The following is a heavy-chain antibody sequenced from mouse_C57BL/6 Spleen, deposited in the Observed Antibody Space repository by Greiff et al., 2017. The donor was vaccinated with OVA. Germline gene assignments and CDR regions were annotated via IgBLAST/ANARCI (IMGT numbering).Heavy chain of an antibody. J-gene: IGHJ4*01. CDR3: ARTYYYGSSGGAMDY. Sequence: QVQLQQPGAELVKPGASVKLSCKASGYTFTSYWMHWVKQRLGQGLEWIGMIHPNSGSTNYNEKFKSKATLTVDKSSSTAYMQLSSLTSEDSAVYYCARTYYYGSSGGAMDYWGQGTSVTVSS. V-gene: IGHV1-64*01. CDR2: IHPNSGST. CDR1: GYTFTSYW. D-gene: IGHD1-1*01.